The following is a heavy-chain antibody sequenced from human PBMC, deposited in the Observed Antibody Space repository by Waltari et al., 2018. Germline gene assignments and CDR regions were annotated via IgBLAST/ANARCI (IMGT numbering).Heavy chain of an antibody. CDR2: IIPIFGTA. J-gene: IGHJ4*02. Sequence: QVQLVQSGAEVKKPGSSVKVSCKASGGTFSSYSISWVRQAPGQGLEWMGGIIPIFGTANYAQKFQGRVTINADESTSTAYMELSSLRSEDTAVYYCARAIEYSSSWRLTSVDYWGQGTLVTVSS. V-gene: IGHV1-69*01. CDR3: ARAIEYSSSWRLTSVDY. CDR1: GGTFSSYS. D-gene: IGHD6-6*01.